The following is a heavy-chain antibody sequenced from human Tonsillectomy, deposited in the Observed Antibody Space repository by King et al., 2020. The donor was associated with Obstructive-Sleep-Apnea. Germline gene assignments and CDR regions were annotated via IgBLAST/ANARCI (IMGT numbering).Heavy chain of an antibody. CDR2: IDPEDGET. J-gene: IGHJ4*02. V-gene: IGHV1-24*01. CDR3: AAPPYSHDWFDFYFDY. Sequence: QLVQSGAEVKKPGASVKVSCKVSGHTLTELSMHWVRQAPGKGLEWMGGIDPEDGETIYAQRFQGRVTMTEDTSTDTAYMELSSLRSGDTAVYYCAAPPYSHDWFDFYFDYWGQGTLVTVSS. CDR1: GHTLTELS. D-gene: IGHD3-9*01.